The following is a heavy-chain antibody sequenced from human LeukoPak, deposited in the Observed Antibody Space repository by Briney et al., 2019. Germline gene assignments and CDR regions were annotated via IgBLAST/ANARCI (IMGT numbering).Heavy chain of an antibody. CDR1: SGSISSYY. Sequence: SETLSLTCTVSSGSISSYYWSWIRQPPEKGLEWIGYIYYSGSTNYNPSLKSRVTISVDTSKNQFSLKLSSVTAADTAVYYCAREGEYSYGYNYYHQYMDVWGKGTTVTVSS. V-gene: IGHV4-59*01. J-gene: IGHJ6*03. D-gene: IGHD5-18*01. CDR3: AREGEYSYGYNYYHQYMDV. CDR2: IYYSGST.